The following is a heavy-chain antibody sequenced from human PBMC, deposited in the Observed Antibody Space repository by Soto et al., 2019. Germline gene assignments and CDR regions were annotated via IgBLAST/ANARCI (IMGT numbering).Heavy chain of an antibody. Sequence: QVQLQESGPGLVKPSQTLSLTYTVSGGSISSGGYCWSWIRQHPGNGLEWIGYIYYSGSTYYNPSLKRRVTISVDTSKNQFSLKLSSVTAADTAVYYCARDLPMTTVTTRGAFDIWGQGTMVTVSS. J-gene: IGHJ3*02. CDR2: IYYSGST. D-gene: IGHD4-17*01. V-gene: IGHV4-31*03. CDR1: GGSISSGGYC. CDR3: ARDLPMTTVTTRGAFDI.